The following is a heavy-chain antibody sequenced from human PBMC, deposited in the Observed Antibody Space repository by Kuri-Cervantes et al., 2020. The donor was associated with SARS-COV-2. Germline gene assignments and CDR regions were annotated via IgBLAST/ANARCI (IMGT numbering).Heavy chain of an antibody. V-gene: IGHV3-30*02. Sequence: GGSLRLSCAASGFTFSSYAMHWVRQAPGKGLGWVAFIRYDGSNKYYADSVKGRFTISRDNSKNTLYLQMNSLRAEDTAVYYCAKDPVYYYYYMDVWGKGTTVTVSS. J-gene: IGHJ6*03. CDR1: GFTFSSYA. CDR2: IRYDGSNK. CDR3: AKDPVYYYYYMDV.